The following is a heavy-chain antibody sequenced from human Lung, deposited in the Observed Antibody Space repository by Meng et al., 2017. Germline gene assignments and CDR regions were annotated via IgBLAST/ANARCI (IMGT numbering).Heavy chain of an antibody. CDR2: ISYDGSNK. CDR1: GFTFSSYG. J-gene: IGHJ4*02. CDR3: AKDLSKQQQLGELDY. V-gene: IGHV3-30*18. D-gene: IGHD6-13*01. Sequence: QVQLVEAGGGVVQPGRARRLACAASGFTFSSYGMHWVRQAPGKGLEWVAVISYDGSNKYYADSVKGRFTISRDNSKNTLYLQMNSLRAEDTAVYYCAKDLSKQQQLGELDYWGQGTLVTVFS.